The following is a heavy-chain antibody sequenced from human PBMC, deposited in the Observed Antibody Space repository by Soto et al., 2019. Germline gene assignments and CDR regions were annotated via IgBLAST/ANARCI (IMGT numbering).Heavy chain of an antibody. Sequence: SETLSLTCSVSGGSISYNSYYWGWIRQPPGKGLEWVGGIFYTGTTYYSPSLKDRVTMSVDTSKNSFSLNLTSVTAADTAVYYCARRVLEILAPGTHNWFDPWGQGTLVTVSS. V-gene: IGHV4-39*02. J-gene: IGHJ5*02. CDR2: IFYTGTT. CDR3: ARRVLEILAPGTHNWFDP. CDR1: GGSISYNSYY. D-gene: IGHD1-1*01.